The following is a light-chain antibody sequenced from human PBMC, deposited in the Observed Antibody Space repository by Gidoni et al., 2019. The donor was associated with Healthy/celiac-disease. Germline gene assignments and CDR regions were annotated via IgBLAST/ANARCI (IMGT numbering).Light chain of an antibody. J-gene: IGKJ3*01. CDR3: QQRSNWPPLFT. CDR1: QSVSSY. V-gene: IGKV3-11*01. Sequence: EIVLTQSPATLSWSPGERATRYCRASQSVSSYLAWYQQKPGQAPRLLIYDASNRATGIPARFSGSGSGTDFTLTISSLEPEDFAVYYCQQRSNWPPLFTFGPGTKVDIK. CDR2: DAS.